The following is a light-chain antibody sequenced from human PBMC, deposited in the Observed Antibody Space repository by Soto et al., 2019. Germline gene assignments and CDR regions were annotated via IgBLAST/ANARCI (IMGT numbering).Light chain of an antibody. J-gene: IGKJ2*01. CDR1: QSLLHTDGETY. Sequence: VMTQTPLSLSVTPGQPASISCRSTQSLLHTDGETYLYWYLQRPGQPPQRLISESVNRFSGVPDRFSGSGSGTYFTLKIRRLEAADVGVYYCMQSIELPYTFGQGTKLEI. CDR2: ESV. V-gene: IGKV2D-29*01. CDR3: MQSIELPYT.